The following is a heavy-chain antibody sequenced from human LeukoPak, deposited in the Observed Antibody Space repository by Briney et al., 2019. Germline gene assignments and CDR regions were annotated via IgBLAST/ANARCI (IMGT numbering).Heavy chain of an antibody. CDR3: ARDRYYYGSGSYYFDY. J-gene: IGHJ4*02. D-gene: IGHD3-10*01. CDR1: GYSISSGYY. Sequence: SETLSLTCTVSGYSISSGYYWSWIRQPAGKGLEWIGRIYTSGSTNYNPSLKSRVTMSVDTSKNQFSLKLSSVTAADTAVYYCARDRYYYGSGSYYFDYWGQGTLVTVSS. CDR2: IYTSGST. V-gene: IGHV4-4*07.